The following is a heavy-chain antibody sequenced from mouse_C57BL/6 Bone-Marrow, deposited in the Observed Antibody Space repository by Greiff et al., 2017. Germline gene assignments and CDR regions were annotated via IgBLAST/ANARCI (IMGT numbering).Heavy chain of an antibody. CDR3: ARATTVVPY. D-gene: IGHD1-1*01. J-gene: IGHJ2*01. CDR2: IHPNSGST. V-gene: IGHV1-64*01. CDR1: GYTFTSYW. Sequence: QVHVKQSGAELVKPGASVKLSCKASGYTFTSYWMHWVKQRPGQGLEWIGMIHPNSGSTNYNEKFKSKATLTVDKSSSTAYMQLSSLTSEDSAVYYCARATTVVPYWGQGTTLTVSS.